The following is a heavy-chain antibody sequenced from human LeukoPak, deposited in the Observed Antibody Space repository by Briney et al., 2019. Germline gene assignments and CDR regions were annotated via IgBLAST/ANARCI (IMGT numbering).Heavy chain of an antibody. CDR1: GYSISSGYY. J-gene: IGHJ5*02. CDR2: IYRSGST. V-gene: IGHV4-38-2*02. Sequence: SETLSLTCTVPGYSISSGYYWVWIRQPPGKGLEWIGSIYRSGSTNYNPSLKSRVTISIDTSNNQFSLKLTSVTAADTAVYYCVRDHVSPGLSNWFDPWGQGTLVTVSS. D-gene: IGHD3-16*01. CDR3: VRDHVSPGLSNWFDP.